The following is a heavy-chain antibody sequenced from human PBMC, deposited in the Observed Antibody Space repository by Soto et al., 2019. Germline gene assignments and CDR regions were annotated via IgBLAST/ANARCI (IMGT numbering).Heavy chain of an antibody. CDR3: ARHEGYYGSPAAGLFDY. J-gene: IGHJ4*02. Sequence: EVQLVQSGAEVKKPGESLKISCKGSGYSFTSYWIGWVRQMPGKGLEWMGIIYPGDSDTSYSPSFQGQVTISADKSISTAYLQWSSLNASDTAMYYCARHEGYYGSPAAGLFDYWGQGTLVTVSS. D-gene: IGHD3-10*01. V-gene: IGHV5-51*01. CDR2: IYPGDSDT. CDR1: GYSFTSYW.